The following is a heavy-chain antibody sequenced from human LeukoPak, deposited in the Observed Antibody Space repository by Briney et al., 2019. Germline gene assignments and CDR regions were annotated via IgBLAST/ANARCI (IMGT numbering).Heavy chain of an antibody. CDR2: ISSSSSYI. V-gene: IGHV3-21*01. CDR1: GFTFSSYS. J-gene: IGHJ3*02. Sequence: GRSLRLSCAASGFTFSSYSMNWVRQAPGKGLEWVSSISSSSSYIYYADSVKGRFTISRDNAKNSLYLQMNSLRAEDTAVYYCARVQGYYDSSGYYSIGGFDIWGQGTMVTVSS. D-gene: IGHD3-22*01. CDR3: ARVQGYYDSSGYYSIGGFDI.